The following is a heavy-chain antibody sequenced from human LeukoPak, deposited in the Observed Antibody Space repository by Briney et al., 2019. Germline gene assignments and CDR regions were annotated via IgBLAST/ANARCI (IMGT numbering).Heavy chain of an antibody. Sequence: GGSLRLSCAASGFTFSNYNMNWVRQAPGKGLEWVSSISTSTNYIYYAASVKGRFTISRDNAKDSLYLHMNSLRAEDTAVYYCARAPITMIVVVGHAFDIWGQGTMVTVSS. CDR2: ISTSTNYI. V-gene: IGHV3-21*01. CDR1: GFTFSNYN. D-gene: IGHD3-22*01. CDR3: ARAPITMIVVVGHAFDI. J-gene: IGHJ3*02.